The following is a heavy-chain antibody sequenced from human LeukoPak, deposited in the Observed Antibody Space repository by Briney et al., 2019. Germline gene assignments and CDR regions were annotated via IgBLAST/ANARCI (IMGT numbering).Heavy chain of an antibody. J-gene: IGHJ4*02. D-gene: IGHD6-6*01. CDR1: GYGFTSYW. CDR2: IYPGDSDT. V-gene: IGHV5-51*01. CDR3: ARQLYSSSSPLFDY. Sequence: PGESLKISCKGSGYGFTSYWIGWVRQMPGKGLEWMVIIYPGDSDTSYSPSFQGQVTISADKSISTAYLQWSSLKASDTAMYYCARQLYSSSSPLFDYGGQGTLVTVSS.